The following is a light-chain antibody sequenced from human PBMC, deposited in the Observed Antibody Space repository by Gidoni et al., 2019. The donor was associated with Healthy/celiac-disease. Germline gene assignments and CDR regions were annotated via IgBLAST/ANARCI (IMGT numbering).Light chain of an antibody. CDR1: ALPKQY. CDR3: QSADSSGTYVE. V-gene: IGLV3-25*03. Sequence: SYELTQPPSVSVSPGQTARITCPGDALPKQYAYWYQQKPGQAPVLVIYKDSERPSGIPERFSGSSSGTTVTLTISGVQAEDEADYYCQSADSSGTYVEFGGGTKLTVL. J-gene: IGLJ2*01. CDR2: KDS.